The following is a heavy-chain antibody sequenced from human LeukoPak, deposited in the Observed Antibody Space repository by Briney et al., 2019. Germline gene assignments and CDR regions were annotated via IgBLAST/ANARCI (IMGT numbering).Heavy chain of an antibody. CDR1: GYTFTGYY. V-gene: IGHV1-2*04. Sequence: GASVKVSCKASGYTFTGYYMHWVRQAPGQGLEWMGWINPNSGGTNYAQKSQGWVTMTRDTSISTAYMELSRLRSDDTAVYYCARAGPLMVRGVIEVYNWFDPWGQGALVTVSS. J-gene: IGHJ5*02. CDR2: INPNSGGT. D-gene: IGHD3-10*01. CDR3: ARAGPLMVRGVIEVYNWFDP.